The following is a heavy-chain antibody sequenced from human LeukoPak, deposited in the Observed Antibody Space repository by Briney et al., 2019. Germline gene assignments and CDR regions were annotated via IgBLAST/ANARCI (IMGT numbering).Heavy chain of an antibody. Sequence: AGASLRLSCVASGFTFSNYAMSWVRQAPGKGLEWVSAITGSGTNRYYADSLKGRFTTSRGSSKNTVFLQMNSLRHEDTAIYYCVIWGDYDVLTGYYVPDYWGQGTLVTVAS. D-gene: IGHD3-9*01. J-gene: IGHJ4*02. CDR3: VIWGDYDVLTGYYVPDY. V-gene: IGHV3-23*01. CDR1: GFTFSNYA. CDR2: ITGSGTNR.